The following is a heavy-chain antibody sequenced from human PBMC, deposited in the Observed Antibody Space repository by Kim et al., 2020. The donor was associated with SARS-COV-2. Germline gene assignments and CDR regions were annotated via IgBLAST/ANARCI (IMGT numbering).Heavy chain of an antibody. J-gene: IGHJ2*01. CDR1: GFTFSSYS. Sequence: GGSLRLSCAASGFTFSSYSMNWVRQAPGKGLEWVSSISSSSSYIYYADSVKGRFTISRDNAKNSLYLQMNSLRAEDTAVYYCARARPMWYDVAGHGNWYFDLWGRGTLVTVSS. D-gene: IGHD6-19*01. CDR3: ARARPMWYDVAGHGNWYFDL. CDR2: ISSSSSYI. V-gene: IGHV3-21*01.